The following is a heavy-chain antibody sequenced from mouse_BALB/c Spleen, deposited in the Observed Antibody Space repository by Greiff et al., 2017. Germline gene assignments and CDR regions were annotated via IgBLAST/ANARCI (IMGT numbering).Heavy chain of an antibody. Sequence: EVMLVESGGGLVKPGGSLKLSCAASGFAFSSYDMSWVRQTPEQRLEWVAYISSGGGSTYYPDTVKGRFTISRDNAKNTLYLQMSSLKSEDTAMYYCARGYYDYDGGFDDWGQGTTLTVSS. D-gene: IGHD2-4*01. V-gene: IGHV5-12-1*01. CDR3: ARGYYDYDGGFDD. J-gene: IGHJ2*01. CDR1: GFAFSSYD. CDR2: ISSGGGST.